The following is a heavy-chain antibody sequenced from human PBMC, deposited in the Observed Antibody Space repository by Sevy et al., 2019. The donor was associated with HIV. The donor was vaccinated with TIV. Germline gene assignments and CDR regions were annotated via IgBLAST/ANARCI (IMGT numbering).Heavy chain of an antibody. V-gene: IGHV1-46*01. D-gene: IGHD3-22*01. CDR3: ARDEDYDSSGYYYFDY. J-gene: IGHJ4*02. CDR1: GYNFTSYY. Sequence: ASVKVSCKASGYNFTSYYMHWVRQAPGQGLEWMGIINPSGGSTSYAQKFQGRVTMTRDTSTSTVYMELSSLRSEDTAVYYCARDEDYDSSGYYYFDYWGQGTLVTVSS. CDR2: INPSGGST.